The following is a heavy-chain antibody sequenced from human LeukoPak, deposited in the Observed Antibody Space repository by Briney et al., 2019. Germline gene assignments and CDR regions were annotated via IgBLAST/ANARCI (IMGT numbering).Heavy chain of an antibody. CDR1: GGSISSYS. CDR3: ARTYGSSGKGYFDL. J-gene: IGHJ2*01. V-gene: IGHV4-59*01. D-gene: IGHD6-13*01. CDR2: IYYSGST. Sequence: ETRSPASTLSGGSISSYSGSCIRQPPGKGLEWIGYIYYSGSTNYSPSHKSRLTISGDTSKNQFSLKLSSVTAAAPAVYYCARTYGSSGKGYFDLWGGGPGDTVSS.